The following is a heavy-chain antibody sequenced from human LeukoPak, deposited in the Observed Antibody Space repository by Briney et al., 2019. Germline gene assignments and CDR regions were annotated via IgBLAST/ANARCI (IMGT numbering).Heavy chain of an antibody. D-gene: IGHD5-12*01. CDR3: ARGTYSGYDYGQPSGHDDAFDI. CDR1: GGSISSGGYY. CDR2: IYYSGST. J-gene: IGHJ3*02. Sequence: PSETLSLTCTVSGGSISSGGYYWSWIRQHPGKGLEWIGYIYYSGSTYYNPSLKSRVTISVDTSKNQFSLKLSSVTAADTAVYYCARGTYSGYDYGQPSGHDDAFDIWGQGTMVTVSS. V-gene: IGHV4-31*03.